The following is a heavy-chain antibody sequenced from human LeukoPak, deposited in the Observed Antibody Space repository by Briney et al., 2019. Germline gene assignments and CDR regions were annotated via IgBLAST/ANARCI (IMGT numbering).Heavy chain of an antibody. CDR2: ISSSSSTI. CDR1: GFTFSSYS. CDR3: ARDGTRLRYFDWLPPVSFDP. J-gene: IGHJ5*02. V-gene: IGHV3-48*02. D-gene: IGHD3-9*01. Sequence: GGSLRLSCAASGFTFSSYSMNWVRQAPGKGLEWVSYISSSSSTIYYADSVKGRSTISRDNAKNSLYLQMNSLRDEDTAVYYCARDGTRLRYFDWLPPVSFDPWGQGTLVTVSS.